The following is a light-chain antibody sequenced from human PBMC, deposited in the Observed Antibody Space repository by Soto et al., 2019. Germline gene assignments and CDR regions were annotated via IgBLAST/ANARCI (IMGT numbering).Light chain of an antibody. V-gene: IGLV2-11*01. J-gene: IGLJ2*01. CDR2: DVS. CDR3: CSYAGSYTLEV. Sequence: QSALTQPRSVSGSPGQSVTISCTGTSSDVGGYNYVSWYQQHPGKAPKLMIYDVSKRPSGVPDRFSGSKSGNTASLTISGLQAEDEADYSCCSYAGSYTLEVFGGGTKRTVL. CDR1: SSDVGGYNY.